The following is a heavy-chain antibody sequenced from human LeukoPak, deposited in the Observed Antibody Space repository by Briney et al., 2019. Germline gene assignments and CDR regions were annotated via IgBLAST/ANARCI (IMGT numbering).Heavy chain of an antibody. CDR3: TTGVVPAAYGGGFDY. J-gene: IGHJ4*02. CDR2: IRSKAYGGTT. D-gene: IGHD2-2*01. Sequence: GGSLRLSCTASGFTFGDYAMSWFRQAPGKGLEWVGFIRSKAYGGTTEYAASVKGRFTISRDDSKSIAYLQMNSLKTEDTAVYYCTTGVVPAAYGGGFDYWGQGTLVTVSS. CDR1: GFTFGDYA. V-gene: IGHV3-49*03.